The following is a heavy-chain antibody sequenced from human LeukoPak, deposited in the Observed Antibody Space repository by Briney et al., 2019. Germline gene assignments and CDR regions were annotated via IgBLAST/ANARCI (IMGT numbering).Heavy chain of an antibody. D-gene: IGHD6-6*01. J-gene: IGHJ6*03. CDR1: GFTFSIYS. CDR3: TSPDQTIVARNYYYYFMDV. CDR2: FSSSSSYI. V-gene: IGHV3-21*01. Sequence: PGGSLRLSCAASGFTFSIYSMNWLRQAPGKGLQWVSSFSSSSSYIYYADSEKGRFTISRDNAKNTLYLQMNSLRAEDTSVYYFTSPDQTIVARNYYYYFMDVWGKGTTVTVSS.